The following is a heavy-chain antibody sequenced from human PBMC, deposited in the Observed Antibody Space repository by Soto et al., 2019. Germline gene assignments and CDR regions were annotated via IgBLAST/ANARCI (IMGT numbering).Heavy chain of an antibody. CDR3: AREGKLLLPVRTSYGMDV. D-gene: IGHD2-15*01. CDR2: INPSGGST. Sequence: ASLKVSCKASGYTFTSYYMHWVRQAPGQGLEWMGIINPSGGSTSYAQKFQGRVTMTRDTSTSTVYMELSSLRSEDTAVYYCAREGKLLLPVRTSYGMDVWGQGTTLPISS. CDR1: GYTFTSYY. V-gene: IGHV1-46*01. J-gene: IGHJ6*02.